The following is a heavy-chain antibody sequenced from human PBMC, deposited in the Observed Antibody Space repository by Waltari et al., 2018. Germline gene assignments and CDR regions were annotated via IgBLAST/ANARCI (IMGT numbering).Heavy chain of an antibody. CDR3: AREVVPPARVVVNWFDP. D-gene: IGHD2-2*01. Sequence: QVQLVQSGSELKKPGASVKVSCKASGYSFTNYAINWIRQAPGQGLELMGWITTNTRNPVYVKCFTGRFVFSLDTSVNTAYLQINSLKAEDTAVYFCAREVVPPARVVVNWFDPWGQGTLVTVSS. V-gene: IGHV7-4-1*02. J-gene: IGHJ5*02. CDR2: ITTNTRNP. CDR1: GYSFTNYA.